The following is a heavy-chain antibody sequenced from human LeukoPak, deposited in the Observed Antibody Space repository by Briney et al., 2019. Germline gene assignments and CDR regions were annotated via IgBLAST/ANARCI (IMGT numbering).Heavy chain of an antibody. CDR1: GFTFSTFA. D-gene: IGHD3-16*02. CDR2: IFPSGGEI. CDR3: ARVFSESLGLSTPPLDY. V-gene: IGHV3-21*01. Sequence: GGSLRLSCAASGFTFSTFAMIWVRQPPGKGLEWVSSIFPSGGEIHYADSVKGRFTVSRDNAKKSLYLQMNSLRGEDTAVYYCARVFSESLGLSTPPLDYWGQGTLVTVSS. J-gene: IGHJ4*02.